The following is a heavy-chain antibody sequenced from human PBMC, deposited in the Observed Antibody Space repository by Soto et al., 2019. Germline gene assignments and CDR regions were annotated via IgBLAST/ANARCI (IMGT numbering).Heavy chain of an antibody. D-gene: IGHD3-3*01. CDR2: IYYSGST. V-gene: IGHV4-39*01. J-gene: IGHJ4*02. CDR3: ARQPYYDFWSGYYAAFDY. Sequence: PSETLSLTCTVSGGSITSSSYYWGWIGHPPGRGLEWIGSIYYSGSTYYNPSLKSRVTISVDTSKNQFSLKLSSVTAADTAVYYCARQPYYDFWSGYYAAFDYWGQGTLVTVSS. CDR1: GGSITSSSYY.